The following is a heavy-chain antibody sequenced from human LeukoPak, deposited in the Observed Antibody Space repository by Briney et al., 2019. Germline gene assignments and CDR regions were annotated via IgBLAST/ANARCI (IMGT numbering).Heavy chain of an antibody. CDR1: GGSISSYY. V-gene: IGHV4-59*01. CDR3: ARAQGSGTLIDY. D-gene: IGHD3-10*01. CDR2: FYYSGST. J-gene: IGHJ4*02. Sequence: PSETLSLTCSVSGGSISSYYWSWIRQPPGKGLEWIGYFYYSGSTNYNPSLKSRVTISVDTSKNQFSLKLSSVTAADTAVYYCARAQGSGTLIDYWGQGTLVTVSS.